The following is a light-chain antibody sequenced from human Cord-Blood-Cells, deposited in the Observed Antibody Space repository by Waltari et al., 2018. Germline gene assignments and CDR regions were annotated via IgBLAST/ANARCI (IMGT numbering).Light chain of an antibody. J-gene: IGKJ1*01. CDR2: GAS. CDR1: QNVSSN. CDR3: QQYNNWPPWT. V-gene: IGKV3-15*01. Sequence: EIVMTQSQATLSVSPGESATLSCRASQNVSSNLAWYQQKPGQAPRLLINGASTRATGSPARLSGSGSGTEFTLTMSSLQSEDFAVYYWQQYNNWPPWTFGQGTKVEIK.